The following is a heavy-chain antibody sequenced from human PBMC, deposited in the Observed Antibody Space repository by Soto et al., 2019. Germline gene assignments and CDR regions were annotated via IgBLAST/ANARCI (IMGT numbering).Heavy chain of an antibody. V-gene: IGHV1-2*02. Sequence: ASVKVYCKSSGYTFTDYFIHWVRQAPGQGFEWMGWINPNSRGTNYAQKFQGRVTMTRDTSNNTAYMELRGLRSDDTAVYYCARVTLKAGNWFDPWGQGTLVTVSS. CDR3: ARVTLKAGNWFDP. CDR2: INPNSRGT. CDR1: GYTFTDYF. J-gene: IGHJ5*02.